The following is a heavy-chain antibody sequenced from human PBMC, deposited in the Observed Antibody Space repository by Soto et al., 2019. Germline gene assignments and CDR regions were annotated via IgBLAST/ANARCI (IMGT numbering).Heavy chain of an antibody. J-gene: IGHJ6*02. CDR1: GYTFTSYD. Sequence: GASVKVSCKASGYTFTSYDINWVRQATGQGLEWMGWMNPNSGNTGYAQKFQGRVTMTRNTSISTAYMKLSSLRSEDTAVYYCARPDYGDYFLGYYYGMDVWGQGTTVTVSS. CDR2: MNPNSGNT. D-gene: IGHD4-17*01. V-gene: IGHV1-8*01. CDR3: ARPDYGDYFLGYYYGMDV.